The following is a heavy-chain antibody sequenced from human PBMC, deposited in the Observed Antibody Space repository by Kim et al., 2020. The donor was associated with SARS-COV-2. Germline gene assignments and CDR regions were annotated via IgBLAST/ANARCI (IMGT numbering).Heavy chain of an antibody. CDR2: INPNSGGT. CDR1: GYTFTGYY. Sequence: ASVKVSCKASGYTFTGYYMHWVRQAPGQGLEWMGWINPNSGGTNYAQKFQGRVTMTRDTSISTAYMELSRLRSDDTAVYYCARDDSETYYYDSSGYSDYWGQGTLVTVSS. V-gene: IGHV1-2*02. CDR3: ARDDSETYYYDSSGYSDY. D-gene: IGHD3-22*01. J-gene: IGHJ4*02.